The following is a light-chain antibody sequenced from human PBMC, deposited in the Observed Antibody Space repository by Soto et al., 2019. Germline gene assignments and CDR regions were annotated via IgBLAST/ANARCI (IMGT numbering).Light chain of an antibody. Sequence: EIVLTQSPGTVSLSPGERATLSCRASQSISTSYLAWYQQKPGQAPRLIIYGASNRATGIPDRFSGSGSGTDFTLTISRLEPEDVAVYYCQQYAGSPPLTFGGGAKVEI. CDR1: QSISTSY. J-gene: IGKJ4*01. CDR3: QQYAGSPPLT. V-gene: IGKV3-20*01. CDR2: GAS.